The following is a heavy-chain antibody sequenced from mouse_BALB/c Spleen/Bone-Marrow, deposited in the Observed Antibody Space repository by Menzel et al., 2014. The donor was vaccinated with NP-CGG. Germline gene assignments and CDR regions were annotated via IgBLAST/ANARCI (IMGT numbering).Heavy chain of an antibody. CDR3: TIYDY. Sequence: EVKLQESGPELVKPGASVKISCKASGYTFTDYNIHWVKQNHGRSLEWIGYIYPYNGVTGYNQKFKNKATLTADISSTTAYMELRSLTSEDSAVYFWTIYDYWGLGTTLTVSS. CDR1: GYTFTDYN. V-gene: IGHV1S29*02. J-gene: IGHJ2*01. CDR2: IYPYNGVT. D-gene: IGHD5-5*01.